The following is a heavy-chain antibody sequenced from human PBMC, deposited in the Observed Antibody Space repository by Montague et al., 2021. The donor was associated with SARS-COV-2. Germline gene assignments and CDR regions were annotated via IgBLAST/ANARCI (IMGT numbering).Heavy chain of an antibody. J-gene: IGHJ4*02. CDR3: ARASGKKTIFGVVISYFDY. CDR1: GGSISSGGYY. V-gene: IGHV4-31*03. CDR2: IYCSGST. D-gene: IGHD3-3*01. Sequence: TLSPTCTVSGGSISSGGYYWSWIRQHPGKGLEWIGYIYCSGSTYYNPSLKSRVTISVDTSKNQFSLKLSSVTAADTAVYYCARASGKKTIFGVVISYFDYWGQGALVTVSS.